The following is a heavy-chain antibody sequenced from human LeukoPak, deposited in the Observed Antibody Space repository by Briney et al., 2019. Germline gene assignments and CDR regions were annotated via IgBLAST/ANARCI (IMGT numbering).Heavy chain of an antibody. J-gene: IGHJ4*02. CDR2: TRNKRNNYRT. CDR1: GFTLSDHY. V-gene: IGHV3-72*01. D-gene: IGHD7-27*01. Sequence: GGSLRLSCAASGFTLSDHYMDWVRQAPGKGLEWVGRTRNKRNNYRTEYAASVKGRSTISRDDSKNSLYLQMNSLETEDTAIYFCSRSPGDGVDFDFWGQGTLVTVSS. CDR3: SRSPGDGVDFDF.